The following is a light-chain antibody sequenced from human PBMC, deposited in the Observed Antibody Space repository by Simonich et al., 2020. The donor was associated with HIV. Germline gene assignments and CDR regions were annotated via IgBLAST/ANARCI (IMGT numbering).Light chain of an antibody. CDR1: SGHSSYA. CDR2: LNRGGSH. CDR3: QTWGTGIRV. Sequence: QLVLTQSPSASASLGASVKLTCTLRSGHSSYAIAWHQLQPEQGPGSLMKLNRGGSHSKGDGIPDRFSGASSGAERYLTISSLQSEDEADYYCQTWGTGIRVFGGGTKLTVL. V-gene: IGLV4-69*01. J-gene: IGLJ2*01.